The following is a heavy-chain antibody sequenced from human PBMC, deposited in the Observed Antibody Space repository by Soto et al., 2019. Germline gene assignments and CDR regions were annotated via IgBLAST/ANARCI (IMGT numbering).Heavy chain of an antibody. Sequence: ASVKVSCKASGYTFTGHYMHWVRQAPGQGLEWMGWINPNSVGTNYAQKFQGRVTMTRDTSISTAYMELSRLRSDDTAVYYCAREPLVRAAHGFDIWGQGTLVTVSS. D-gene: IGHD3-10*01. J-gene: IGHJ4*02. V-gene: IGHV1-2*02. CDR3: AREPLVRAAHGFDI. CDR2: INPNSVGT. CDR1: GYTFTGHY.